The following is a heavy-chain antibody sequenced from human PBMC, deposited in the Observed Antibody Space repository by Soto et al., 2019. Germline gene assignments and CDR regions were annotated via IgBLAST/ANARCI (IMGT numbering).Heavy chain of an antibody. J-gene: IGHJ6*02. CDR1: GFTFSSYW. Sequence: PGGSLRLSCAASGFTFSSYWMSWVRQAPGKGLEWVANIKQDGSEKYYVDSVKGRFTISRDNAKNSLYLQMNSLRAEDTAVYYCARDYASGYYYYYYGMDVWGQGTTVTVSS. CDR3: ARDYASGYYYYYYGMDV. D-gene: IGHD6-25*01. V-gene: IGHV3-7*01. CDR2: IKQDGSEK.